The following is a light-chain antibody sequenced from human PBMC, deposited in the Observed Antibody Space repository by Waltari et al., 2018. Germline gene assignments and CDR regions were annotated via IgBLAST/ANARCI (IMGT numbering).Light chain of an antibody. J-gene: IGKJ2*01. V-gene: IGKV3-15*01. Sequence: EIVMTQSPATLSVSPGERATLPCRASQSVSSNLAWYQQKPGQAPRRLIYGASTRATGIPARFSGSGSGTEFTLTISSMQSEDFAVYYCQQYNNWPQAFGQGTKLEIK. CDR1: QSVSSN. CDR3: QQYNNWPQA. CDR2: GAS.